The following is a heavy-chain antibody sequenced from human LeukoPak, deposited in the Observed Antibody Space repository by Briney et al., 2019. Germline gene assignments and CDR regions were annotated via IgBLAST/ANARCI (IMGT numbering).Heavy chain of an antibody. CDR2: ISGSGGST. J-gene: IGHJ4*02. CDR3: AKAGYGDSNFDY. V-gene: IGHV3-23*01. CDR1: GFTFSSYA. Sequence: SGGSLRLSCAASGFTFSSYAMSWVRQAPGKGLEWVSAISGSGGSTYYADSVKGRFTIYRDNSKHTLYLQMNSLRAEDTAVYYCAKAGYGDSNFDYWGQGNLVTVSS. D-gene: IGHD4-17*01.